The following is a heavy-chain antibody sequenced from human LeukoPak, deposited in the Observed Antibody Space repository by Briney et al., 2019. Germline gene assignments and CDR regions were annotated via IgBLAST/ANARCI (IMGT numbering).Heavy chain of an antibody. J-gene: IGHJ4*02. Sequence: SETLSLTCTVSGGSISSYYWSWIRQPPGKGLEWIGYIYYSGSTNYNPSLKSRVTISVDTSKNQFSLKLSSVTAADTAVYYCARGFPFREYEFDYWGQGTLVPVSS. V-gene: IGHV4-59*01. CDR1: GGSISSYY. CDR2: IYYSGST. CDR3: ARGFPFREYEFDY. D-gene: IGHD3-10*01.